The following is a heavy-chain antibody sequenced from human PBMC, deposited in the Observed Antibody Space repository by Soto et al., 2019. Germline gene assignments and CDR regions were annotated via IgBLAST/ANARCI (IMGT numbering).Heavy chain of an antibody. CDR3: ARTTMTSVVVVITDAFDI. D-gene: IGHD3-22*01. V-gene: IGHV4-31*03. J-gene: IGHJ3*02. Sequence: QVQLQESGPGLVKPSQTLSLTCTVSGGSISSGGYYWSWIRQHPGKGLEWIGYIYYSGSTYYNPSLKSRVTISVDTSKNRFSLMQSSVTAADTAVYYCARTTMTSVVVVITDAFDIWGQGTMVTVSS. CDR2: IYYSGST. CDR1: GGSISSGGYY.